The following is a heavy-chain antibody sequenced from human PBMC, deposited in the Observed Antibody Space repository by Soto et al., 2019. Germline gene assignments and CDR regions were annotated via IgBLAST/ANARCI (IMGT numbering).Heavy chain of an antibody. CDR2: ISIDSSYI. V-gene: IGHV3-21*01. Sequence: GGSLRLSCAASGFTFSSYSMNWVRQAPGKGLEWVSSISIDSSYIYYADSVKGRFTVSRDNSKNTLYLQMNSLRTEDTAVYYFANYYSGSGSLGSDRGQRSLDTGSS. J-gene: IGHJ4*02. D-gene: IGHD3-10*01. CDR1: GFTFSSYS. CDR3: ANYYSGSGSLGSD.